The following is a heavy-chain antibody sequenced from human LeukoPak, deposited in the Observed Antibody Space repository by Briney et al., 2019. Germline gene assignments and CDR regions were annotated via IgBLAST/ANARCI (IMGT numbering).Heavy chain of an antibody. D-gene: IGHD1-1*01. CDR1: GYSISSGYY. Sequence: SKTLSLTCAVSGYSISSGYYWGWIRQPPGKGLQWIGSIFQRGYSYYNPSLKSRVTISVDTSRNQFSLKLSSVTAADTAVYYCARDKETTGNGRPNWFDPWGQGTLVTVSS. CDR2: IFQRGYS. J-gene: IGHJ5*02. CDR3: ARDKETTGNGRPNWFDP. V-gene: IGHV4-38-2*01.